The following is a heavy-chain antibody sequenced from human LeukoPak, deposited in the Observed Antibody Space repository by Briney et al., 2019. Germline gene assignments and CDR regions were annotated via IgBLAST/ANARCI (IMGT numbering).Heavy chain of an antibody. J-gene: IGHJ6*02. D-gene: IGHD4-17*01. CDR2: ISSNGGST. V-gene: IGHV3-64*01. CDR3: ARVGSATVTTRRGMDV. Sequence: PGGSLRLSCAASGFTFSSYAMHWVRQAPGKGLEYVSAISSNGGSTYYANSVKGRFTISRDNSKNTLYLQMGSLRAEDMAVYYCARVGSATVTTRRGMDVWGQGTTVTVSS. CDR1: GFTFSSYA.